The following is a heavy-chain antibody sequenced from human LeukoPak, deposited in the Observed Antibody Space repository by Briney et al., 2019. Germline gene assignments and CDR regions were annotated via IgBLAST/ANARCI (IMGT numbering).Heavy chain of an antibody. CDR3: GSGYDIDY. D-gene: IGHD2-2*01. CDR1: GSTFSSYE. J-gene: IGHJ4*02. CDR2: ISRSGSTI. Sequence: HPGGSLRLSCAASGSTFSSYEMNWVRQAPGKGLEWVSYISRSGSTIYYADSVKGRFTISRDNAKNSLYLQMSSLRAEDTAVYYCGSGYDIDYWGQGILVTVSP. V-gene: IGHV3-48*03.